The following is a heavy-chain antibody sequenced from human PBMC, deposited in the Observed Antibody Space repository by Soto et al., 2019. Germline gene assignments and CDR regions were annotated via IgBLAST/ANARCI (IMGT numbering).Heavy chain of an antibody. Sequence: GGSLRLSCAASGFTFSNYAMSWVRQAPGKGLEWVSAISGSGNSKYYADSVNGRLTISRDNAKNSLFLLLNSLRAEDTAVYYCARDKDWAFDYWGQGTLVTVS. J-gene: IGHJ4*02. D-gene: IGHD3-9*01. V-gene: IGHV3-23*01. CDR1: GFTFSNYA. CDR3: ARDKDWAFDY. CDR2: ISGSGNSK.